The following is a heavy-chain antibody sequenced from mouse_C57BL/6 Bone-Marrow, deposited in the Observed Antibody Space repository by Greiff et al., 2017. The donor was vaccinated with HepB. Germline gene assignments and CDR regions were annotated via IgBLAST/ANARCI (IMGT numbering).Heavy chain of an antibody. CDR3: ARHSSGKRGFAY. J-gene: IGHJ3*01. CDR1: GFTFSSYG. V-gene: IGHV5-6*01. Sequence: EVKLMESGGDLVKPGGSLKLSCAASGFTFSSYGMSWVRQTPDKRLEWVATISSGGSYTYYPDSVKGRFTISRDNAKNTLYLQMSSLKSEDTAMYYWARHSSGKRGFAYWGQGTLVTVSA. CDR2: ISSGGSYT. D-gene: IGHD1-3*01.